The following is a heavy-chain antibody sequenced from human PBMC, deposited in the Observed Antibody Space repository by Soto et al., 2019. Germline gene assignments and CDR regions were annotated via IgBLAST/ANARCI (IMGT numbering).Heavy chain of an antibody. Sequence: PSETLSLTCSVSGASVAGGSYCWSWVRQPPGKGLEWIGYIPSRGRPFYNPSLTSRGTISADTSKNQLSLQLTSVTAADTAVYYCARDTYSGYDLGLWGQGTLVTVSS. CDR3: ARDTYSGYDLGL. V-gene: IGHV4-30-4*01. CDR2: IPSRGRP. J-gene: IGHJ5*02. CDR1: GASVAGGSYC. D-gene: IGHD5-12*01.